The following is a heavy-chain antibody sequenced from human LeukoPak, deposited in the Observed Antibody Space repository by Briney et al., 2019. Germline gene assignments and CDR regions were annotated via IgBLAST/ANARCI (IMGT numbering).Heavy chain of an antibody. CDR3: ARINLWPGNWIDS. CDR2: VNQRGTI. Sequence: PSATLSLTCGLNGGSFGDHFWGWLRQSPGKGLEWIGEVNQRGTINSNPSLKSRVAISVETSKNQFSLKMTSVTAADTAVYYCARINLWPGNWIDSWGQGSLVTVSS. CDR1: GGSFGDHF. V-gene: IGHV4-34*01. D-gene: IGHD2/OR15-2a*01. J-gene: IGHJ5*01.